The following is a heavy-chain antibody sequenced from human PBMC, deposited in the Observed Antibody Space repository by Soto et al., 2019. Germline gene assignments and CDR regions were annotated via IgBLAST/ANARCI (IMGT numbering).Heavy chain of an antibody. J-gene: IGHJ6*02. D-gene: IGHD6-13*01. CDR3: ARDFPRQYRSSYGMDV. V-gene: IGHV1-18*01. Sequence: ASVKVSCKASGYTFTSYGISWVRQAPGQGLEWMGWISAYNGNTNYAQKLQGRVTMTTDTSTSTAYMELRSLRSDDTAVYYCARDFPRQYRSSYGMDVWGQGTTFTVSS. CDR1: GYTFTSYG. CDR2: ISAYNGNT.